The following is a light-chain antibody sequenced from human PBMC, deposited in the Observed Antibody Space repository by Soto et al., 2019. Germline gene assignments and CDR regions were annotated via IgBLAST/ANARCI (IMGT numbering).Light chain of an antibody. CDR1: SSDVGGYNY. CDR3: SSYTSSSTGV. CDR2: DVS. Sequence: QSALTQPASVSGSPGQSITISCTGTSSDVGGYNYVSWYQQHPGKAPKLMIYDVSNRPSGVSNRFSGSKSGNTAALTNSGLEAEDEAYYYCSSYTSSSTGVFGTGTKVTVL. J-gene: IGLJ1*01. V-gene: IGLV2-14*01.